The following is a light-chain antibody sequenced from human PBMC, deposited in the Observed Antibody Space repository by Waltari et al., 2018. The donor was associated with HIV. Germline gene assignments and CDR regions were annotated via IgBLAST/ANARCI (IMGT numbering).Light chain of an antibody. J-gene: IGLJ3*02. CDR3: AAWDDSLSGRV. Sequence: QSVLTQPPSASGTPGQRVTFSCSGSSSNIGTNSVYWYQQLPGTAPKLLIYRNNQRPSGVPDRFSGSKSGTSASLAISGLRSEDEADYYCAAWDDSLSGRVFGGGTKLAVL. V-gene: IGLV1-47*01. CDR2: RNN. CDR1: SSNIGTNS.